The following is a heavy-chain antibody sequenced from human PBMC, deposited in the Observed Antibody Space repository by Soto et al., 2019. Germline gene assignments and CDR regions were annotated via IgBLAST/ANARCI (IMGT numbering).Heavy chain of an antibody. CDR2: IYYSGST. Sequence: SETLSLTCTVSGGSISSSSYYWGWIRQPPGKGLEWIGSIYYSGSTYYNPSLKSRVTISVDTSKNQFSLKLSSVTAADTAVYYCATFLNYDILTGYYSTSDYWGQGTLVTVSS. CDR3: ATFLNYDILTGYYSTSDY. J-gene: IGHJ4*02. D-gene: IGHD3-9*01. CDR1: GGSISSSSYY. V-gene: IGHV4-39*01.